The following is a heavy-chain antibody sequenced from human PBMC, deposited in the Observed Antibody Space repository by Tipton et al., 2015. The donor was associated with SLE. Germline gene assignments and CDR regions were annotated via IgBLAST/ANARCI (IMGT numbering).Heavy chain of an antibody. J-gene: IGHJ4*02. D-gene: IGHD3-3*01. V-gene: IGHV4-61*02. CDR3: ARAREHYEIWSGYYM. Sequence: TLSLTCTVSGASINSGDYYWSWIRQPAGKGLEWIGSIYHSGSTYYNPSLKSRVTISVDTSKNQFSLKVSSVTAGDTAVYYCARAREHYEIWSGYYMWGQGTLVTVSS. CDR1: GASINSGDYY. CDR2: IYHSGST.